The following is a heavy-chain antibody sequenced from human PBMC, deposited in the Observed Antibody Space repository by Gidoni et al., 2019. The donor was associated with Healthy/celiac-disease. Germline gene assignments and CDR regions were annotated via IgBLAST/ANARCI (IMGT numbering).Heavy chain of an antibody. J-gene: IGHJ6*02. CDR2: INPNSGGT. V-gene: IGHV1-2*04. D-gene: IGHD3-9*01. CDR3: ARAVLRYFGIMDYGMDV. Sequence: QVQLVQSGAEVKKPGDSVKVYCKASGYTFTGYYMHWGRQAPGQGLEWMGWINPNSGGTNYAQKFQGWVTMTRDTSISTAYMELSRLRSDDTAVYYCARAVLRYFGIMDYGMDVWGQGTTVTVSS. CDR1: GYTFTGYY.